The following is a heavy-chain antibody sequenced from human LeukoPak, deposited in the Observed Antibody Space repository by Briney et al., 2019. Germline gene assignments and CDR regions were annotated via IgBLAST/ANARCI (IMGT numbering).Heavy chain of an antibody. CDR1: GFTVSSNY. V-gene: IGHV3-53*01. Sequence: GGSLRLSCAASGFTVSSNYMSWVRQAPGKGLEWVSVIYSGGSTYYADSVKGRFTISRDNSKNTLYLQMNSLRAEDTAVYYCARLEDYADAFDIWGQGTMVTVSS. CDR2: IYSGGST. J-gene: IGHJ3*02. CDR3: ARLEDYADAFDI. D-gene: IGHD4-17*01.